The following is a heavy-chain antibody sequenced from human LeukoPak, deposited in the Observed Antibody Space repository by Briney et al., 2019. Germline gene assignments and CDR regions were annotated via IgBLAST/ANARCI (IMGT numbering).Heavy chain of an antibody. Sequence: ASVKVSCKASGYTFTSYGISWVRQAPGQGLEWMGWIGAYNGNTNYAQKLQGRVTMTTDTSTSTAYMELRSLRSDNTAVYYCARLGFGYYYDSSGYYPLQHWGQGTLVTVFS. CDR3: ARLGFGYYYDSSGYYPLQH. J-gene: IGHJ1*01. CDR1: GYTFTSYG. D-gene: IGHD3-22*01. V-gene: IGHV1-18*01. CDR2: IGAYNGNT.